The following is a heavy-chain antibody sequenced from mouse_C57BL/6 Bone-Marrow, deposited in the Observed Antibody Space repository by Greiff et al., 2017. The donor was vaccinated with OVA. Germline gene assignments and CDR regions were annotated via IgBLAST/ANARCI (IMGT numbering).Heavy chain of an antibody. CDR3: ARWGYYGSSCGYFDV. V-gene: IGHV1-75*01. Sequence: QVQLQQSGPELVKPGASVKISCKASGYTFTDYYINWVKQRPGQGLEWIGWIFPGSGSTYYNEKFKGNATLTVDKSSSTAYMLLSSLTSEDSAVYFCARWGYYGSSCGYFDVWGTGTTVTVSS. CDR2: IFPGSGST. D-gene: IGHD1-1*01. CDR1: GYTFTDYY. J-gene: IGHJ1*03.